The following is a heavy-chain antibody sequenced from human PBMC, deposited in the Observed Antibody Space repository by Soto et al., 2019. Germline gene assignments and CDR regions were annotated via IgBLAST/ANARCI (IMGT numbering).Heavy chain of an antibody. V-gene: IGHV3-49*05. Sequence: EVQLVESGGGLVKPGRSLRLSCTASGFTFGDYAMSWFRQAPGKGLEWVGFIRSKAYGGTTEYAASVKGRFTISRDDSKSIAYLQMNSLKTEDTAVYYCTRIPGRQLWRLASDYRGQGTLVTVSS. D-gene: IGHD5-18*01. CDR1: GFTFGDYA. J-gene: IGHJ4*02. CDR2: IRSKAYGGTT. CDR3: TRIPGRQLWRLASDY.